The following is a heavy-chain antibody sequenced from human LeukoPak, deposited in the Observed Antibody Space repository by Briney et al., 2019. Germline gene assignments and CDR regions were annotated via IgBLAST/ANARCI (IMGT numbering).Heavy chain of an antibody. Sequence: SETLSLTCAVSGYAISSGYYWGWIRQPPGKGLEWIGSIYHSGSTYYNPSLKSRVAISVDTSKNQFSLKLSSVTAADTAVYYCARMSNWLPDYWGQGTLVTVFS. CDR3: ARMSNWLPDY. CDR1: GYAISSGYY. D-gene: IGHD7-27*01. CDR2: IYHSGST. V-gene: IGHV4-38-2*01. J-gene: IGHJ4*02.